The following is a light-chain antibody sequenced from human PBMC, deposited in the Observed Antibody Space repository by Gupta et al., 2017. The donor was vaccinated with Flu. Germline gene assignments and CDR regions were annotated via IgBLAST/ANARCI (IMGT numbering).Light chain of an antibody. V-gene: IGKV3-20*01. CDR2: GAS. J-gene: IGKJ1*01. Sequence: GTLSLSPGDRATLSCRASQSVISSYFAWYQHRPGQAPRLLIYGASNRATGIPDRFSGSGSGTDFTLTISRLEPEDFAVYYCQQYGRSRWTFGQGTKVEIK. CDR3: QQYGRSRWT. CDR1: QSVISSY.